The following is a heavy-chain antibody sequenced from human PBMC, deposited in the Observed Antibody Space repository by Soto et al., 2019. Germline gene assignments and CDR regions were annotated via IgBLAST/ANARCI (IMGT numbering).Heavy chain of an antibody. J-gene: IGHJ3*02. V-gene: IGHV3-33*01. Sequence: QVQLVESGGGVVQPGRSLRLSCAASGFTFSSYGMHWVRQAPGKGLEWVAVIWYDGSNKYYADSVKGRFTISRDNSKNTLYLQMNSLRAEDTAVYYCARGHYDSSGYGEGAAFDIWGQGTMVTVSS. CDR2: IWYDGSNK. D-gene: IGHD3-22*01. CDR1: GFTFSSYG. CDR3: ARGHYDSSGYGEGAAFDI.